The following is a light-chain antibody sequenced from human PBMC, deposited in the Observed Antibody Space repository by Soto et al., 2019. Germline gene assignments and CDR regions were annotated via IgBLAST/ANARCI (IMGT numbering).Light chain of an antibody. CDR1: SSNIGSNY. J-gene: IGLJ3*02. Sequence: QTVVTQPPSASGTPGQRVTISCSGSSSNIGSNYVYWHQQLPGMAPKLLIYGNSHRTSGVPDRFSGSKSGTSASLAISGLRSEDEADYYCAAWDDSMSVWVFGGGTKLTVL. CDR3: AAWDDSMSVWV. CDR2: GNS. V-gene: IGLV1-47*01.